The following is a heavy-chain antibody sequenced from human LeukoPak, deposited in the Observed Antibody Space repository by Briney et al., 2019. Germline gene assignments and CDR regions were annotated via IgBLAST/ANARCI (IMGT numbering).Heavy chain of an antibody. CDR1: GGSISSYY. D-gene: IGHD2-21*01. CDR3: ARVGGGGDCFDY. V-gene: IGHV4-59*01. J-gene: IGHJ4*02. CDR2: IYYSGST. Sequence: PSETLSLTRTVSGGSISSYYWSWIRQPPGKGLEWIGYIYYSGSTNYNPSLKSRVTISVDTSKNQFSLKLSSVTAADTAVYYCARVGGGGDCFDYWGQGTLVTVSS.